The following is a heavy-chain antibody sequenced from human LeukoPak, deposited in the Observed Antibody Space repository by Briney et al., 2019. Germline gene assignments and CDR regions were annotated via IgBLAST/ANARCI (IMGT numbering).Heavy chain of an antibody. CDR1: GFTFSSYG. V-gene: IGHV3-30*02. Sequence: GGSLRLSCASSGFTFSSYGFHWVRQAPGKGLEWVAFIRYDGIHEFYADSVKGRFTISRDNTRNTLSLEMNNLRAEDTAIYYCAREKVVASQYYYYGMDVWGQGTTVTVSS. CDR3: AREKVVASQYYYYGMDV. J-gene: IGHJ6*02. CDR2: IRYDGIHE. D-gene: IGHD2-15*01.